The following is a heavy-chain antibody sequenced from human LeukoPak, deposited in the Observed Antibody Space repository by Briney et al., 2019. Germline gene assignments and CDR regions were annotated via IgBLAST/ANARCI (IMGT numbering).Heavy chain of an antibody. D-gene: IGHD3-3*01. J-gene: IGHJ4*02. CDR1: GFTFSSYA. Sequence: GALRLSCAASGFTFSSYAMSWVRQAPGKGLEWVSAISGSGGSTYYADSVKGRFTISRDNSKNSLSLQMSSLRAEDTAVYYCARDRNTDFWSGYYTNYFDYWGQGTLVIVSS. CDR2: ISGSGGST. CDR3: ARDRNTDFWSGYYTNYFDY. V-gene: IGHV3-23*01.